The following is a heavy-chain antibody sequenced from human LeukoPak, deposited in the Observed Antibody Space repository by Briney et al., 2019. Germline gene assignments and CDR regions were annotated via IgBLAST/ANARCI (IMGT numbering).Heavy chain of an antibody. Sequence: GGSLRLSCTASGFTFSNAWMNWVRQAPGKGLEWVGRIKSKTDGGTTDYPAPVEARFTISRDDSKNTVYLQMNSLKTEDTAVYYCATGGYYLDFWGQGTLVTVSS. CDR3: ATGGYYLDF. CDR2: IKSKTDGGTT. J-gene: IGHJ4*02. CDR1: GFTFSNAW. D-gene: IGHD2-8*01. V-gene: IGHV3-15*01.